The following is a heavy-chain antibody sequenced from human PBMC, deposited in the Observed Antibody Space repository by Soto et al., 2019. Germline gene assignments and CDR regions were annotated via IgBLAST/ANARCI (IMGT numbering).Heavy chain of an antibody. CDR2: IYPGDSET. V-gene: IGHV5-51*01. J-gene: IGHJ4*02. CDR3: AHVPKPYYFDY. Sequence: EVQLVQSGAEVKKPGESLKISCKGSGYSFTTYWIAWVRQLPGKGLEWMGIIYPGDSETRYSPSFQGQVTISADKSVSTAYLQWSSLKASDTAMYYCAHVPKPYYFDYWGQGTLVTVSS. D-gene: IGHD6-6*01. CDR1: GYSFTTYW.